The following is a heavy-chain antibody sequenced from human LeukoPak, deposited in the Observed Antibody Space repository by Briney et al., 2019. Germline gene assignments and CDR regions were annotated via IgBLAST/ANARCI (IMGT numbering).Heavy chain of an antibody. Sequence: GGSLRLSCSASGFTFRSYAVHWVRQAPGKGLEYISSISSNGGSTYYADSVKGRFTISRDNSKNTLSLHMSSLKPEDTAVYYCARIGAGSSRDYWGQGTLVTVSS. CDR2: ISSNGGST. CDR3: ARIGAGSSRDY. D-gene: IGHD6-13*01. CDR1: GFTFRSYA. V-gene: IGHV3-64D*09. J-gene: IGHJ4*02.